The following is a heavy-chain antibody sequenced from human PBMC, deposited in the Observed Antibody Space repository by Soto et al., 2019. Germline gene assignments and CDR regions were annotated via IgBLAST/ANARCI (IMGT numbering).Heavy chain of an antibody. J-gene: IGHJ4*02. D-gene: IGHD1-7*01. CDR3: ARESGDNWTYEVY. Sequence: QVLLQESGPGLVKPSETLSLTCTVSGGLISDYSMSWIRQSAGKGLVWVGRVHINGNTHYNPSLRGRVTMSVDTSNNQFHLRVTSVTAADTAVYYCARESGDNWTYEVYWGQGTLVAVSS. CDR1: GGLISDYS. V-gene: IGHV4-4*07. CDR2: VHINGNT.